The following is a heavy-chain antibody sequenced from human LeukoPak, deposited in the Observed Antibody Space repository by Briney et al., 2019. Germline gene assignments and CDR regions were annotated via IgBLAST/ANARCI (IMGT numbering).Heavy chain of an antibody. J-gene: IGHJ4*02. V-gene: IGHV3-48*01. CDR3: AKVRVVFNWNYAYYFDS. CDR2: ISSSGSTI. CDR1: GFTFSNYN. D-gene: IGHD1-7*01. Sequence: GGSLRLSCAASGFTFSNYNMNWVRQAPGKGLEWVSYISSSGSTIYYADSMKGRFTISRDNAKNSLYLQMDSLRAEDTAVYYCAKVRVVFNWNYAYYFDSWGQGTVVTVSS.